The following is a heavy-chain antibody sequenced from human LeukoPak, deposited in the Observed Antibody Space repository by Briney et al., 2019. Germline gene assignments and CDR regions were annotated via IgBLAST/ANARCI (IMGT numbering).Heavy chain of an antibody. D-gene: IGHD3-10*01. J-gene: IGHJ4*02. V-gene: IGHV4-4*02. CDR3: ARDREVGYYGSGSYYNEPLDY. Sequence: SGTLSLTCAVSGGSISSSNWWSWVRQPPGKGLEWIGEIYHSGSTNYNPSLKSRVTISVDKSKNQFSLKLSSVTAADTAVYYCARDREVGYYGSGSYYNEPLDYWGQGTLVTVSS. CDR2: IYHSGST. CDR1: GGSISSSNW.